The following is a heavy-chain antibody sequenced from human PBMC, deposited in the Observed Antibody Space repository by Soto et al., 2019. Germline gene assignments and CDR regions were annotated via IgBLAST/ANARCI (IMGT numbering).Heavy chain of an antibody. Sequence: EVQLVESGGGLVQPGGSLRLSCAASGFTFSSYWMSWVRQAPGTGLEWLANIKQDGSEKYYVDSVKGRFTISRDNAKNSRDLQMNSRRAEDTAVYYCARDPSGVAAAGIYYYYYGMDVWGQGTTVTVSS. CDR1: GFTFSSYW. J-gene: IGHJ6*02. CDR3: ARDPSGVAAAGIYYYYYGMDV. V-gene: IGHV3-7*01. D-gene: IGHD6-13*01. CDR2: IKQDGSEK.